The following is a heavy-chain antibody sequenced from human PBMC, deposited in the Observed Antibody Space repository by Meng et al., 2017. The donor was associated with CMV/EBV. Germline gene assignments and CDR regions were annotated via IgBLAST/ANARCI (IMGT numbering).Heavy chain of an antibody. V-gene: IGHV6-1*01. Sequence: SETLSLTCALPGDSFSSNSAAWNWNRQSPSRGLEWLGRTYYRSKWYNDYAVSVKSRITINPDTSNSQFSLQLNSVTPEDTAVYYCAREDSTGWYEGPFDYWGQGTLVTVSS. J-gene: IGHJ4*02. CDR1: GDSFSSNSAA. CDR2: TYYRSKWYN. CDR3: AREDSTGWYEGPFDY. D-gene: IGHD6-19*01.